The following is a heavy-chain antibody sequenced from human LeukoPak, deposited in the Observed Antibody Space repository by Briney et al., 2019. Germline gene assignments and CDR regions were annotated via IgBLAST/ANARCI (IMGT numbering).Heavy chain of an antibody. CDR2: ISWNSGSI. CDR1: GFTFDDYA. CDR3: AKDKYSSSSYALFDY. J-gene: IGHJ4*02. D-gene: IGHD6-6*01. Sequence: PGGSLRLSCAASGFTFDDYAMHWVRQAPGKGLEWVSGISWNSGSIAYADSVKGRFTISRDNAKNSLYLQMYSLRAEDTALYYCAKDKYSSSSYALFDYWGQGTLVTVSS. V-gene: IGHV3-9*01.